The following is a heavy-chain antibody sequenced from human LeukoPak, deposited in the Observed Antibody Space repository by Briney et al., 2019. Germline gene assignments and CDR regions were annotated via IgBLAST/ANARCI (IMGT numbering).Heavy chain of an antibody. V-gene: IGHV1-46*01. CDR3: ARFRKAVGAFDI. CDR1: GYTFTSYY. CDR2: INPSGGST. J-gene: IGHJ3*02. Sequence: GASVKVSCKASGYTFTSYYMHWVRQAPGQGLEWMGIINPSGGSTSYAQKFQGRVTMTRDMSTSTVYMELSSLRSEDTAVYYCARFRKAVGAFDIWGQGTMVTVSS.